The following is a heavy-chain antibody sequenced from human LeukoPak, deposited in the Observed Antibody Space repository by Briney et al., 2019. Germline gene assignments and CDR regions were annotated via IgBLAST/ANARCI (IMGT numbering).Heavy chain of an antibody. CDR1: GGAIISSSFY. V-gene: IGHV4-39*01. CDR3: ARLYYSDSAFDC. J-gene: IGHJ4*01. Sequence: SETLSLTCTVSGGAIISSSFYWVWIRQPPGRGLEWIGSIYSSGSTYYNPSVNSRAAISVDTSKKELSLELSSVTAADTSMYYCARLYYSDSAFDCWGQGTLVTVSS. CDR2: IYSSGST. D-gene: IGHD3-10*01.